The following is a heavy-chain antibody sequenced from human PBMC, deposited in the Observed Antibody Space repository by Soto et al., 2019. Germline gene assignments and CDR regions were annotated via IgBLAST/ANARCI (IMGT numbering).Heavy chain of an antibody. CDR2: ISAYNGNT. J-gene: IGHJ5*02. CDR1: GYTFTSYG. CDR3: ARPDSSGYYYWFDP. Sequence: ASVKVSCKASGYTFTSYGISWVRQAPGQGLEWMGWISAYNGNTKYSQKFQSRVTITRDTSASTAYMELSSLRSEDTAVYYCARPDSSGYYYWFDPWGQGTLVTVS. V-gene: IGHV1-18*01. D-gene: IGHD3-22*01.